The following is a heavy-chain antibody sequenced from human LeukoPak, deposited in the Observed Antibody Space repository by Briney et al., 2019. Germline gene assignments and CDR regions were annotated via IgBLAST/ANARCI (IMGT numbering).Heavy chain of an antibody. J-gene: IGHJ2*01. CDR2: IYYSGST. V-gene: IGHV4-39*07. Sequence: SETLSLTCTVSGGSISSSSYYWGWIRQPPGKGLEWIGSIYYSGSTYYNPSLKSRVTISVDTSKNQFSLKLSSVTAADTAVYYCARDPTRGILTGPNWYFDLWGRGTLVTVSS. D-gene: IGHD3-9*01. CDR3: ARDPTRGILTGPNWYFDL. CDR1: GGSISSSSYY.